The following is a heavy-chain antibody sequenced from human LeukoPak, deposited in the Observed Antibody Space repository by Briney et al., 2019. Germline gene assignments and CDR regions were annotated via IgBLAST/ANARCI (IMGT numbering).Heavy chain of an antibody. D-gene: IGHD2-15*01. CDR1: GFTFSSYA. V-gene: IGHV3-23*01. CDR2: ISGSGGST. J-gene: IGHJ5*02. CDR3: ARDVREFLFHCSGGSCYSNWFDP. Sequence: PGASLRLSCAAPGFTFSSYAMSWVRQAPGKGLEWVSAISGSGGSTYYADSVKGRFTISRDNSKNTLYLQMNSLRAEDTAVYYCARDVREFLFHCSGGSCYSNWFDPWGQGTLVTVSS.